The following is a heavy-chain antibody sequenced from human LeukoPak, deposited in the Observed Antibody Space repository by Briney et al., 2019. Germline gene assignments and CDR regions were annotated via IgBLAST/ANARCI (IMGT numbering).Heavy chain of an antibody. D-gene: IGHD3-3*01. Sequence: ASVKVSCKASGYTFTSYGISWVRQAPGQGLEWIGWISVYNGNTNYAQKLQGRVTMTTDTSTSTAYMELRSLRSDDTVVYYCARDRLRFLEWLPSRFDPWGREPWSPSPQ. V-gene: IGHV1-18*01. CDR3: ARDRLRFLEWLPSRFDP. J-gene: IGHJ5*02. CDR1: GYTFTSYG. CDR2: ISVYNGNT.